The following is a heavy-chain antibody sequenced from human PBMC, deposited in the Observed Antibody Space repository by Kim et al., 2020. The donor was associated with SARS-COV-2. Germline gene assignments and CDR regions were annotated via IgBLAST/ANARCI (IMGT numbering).Heavy chain of an antibody. CDR2: ISYDGSNK. J-gene: IGHJ4*02. Sequence: GGSLRLSCAASGFTFSSYAMHWVRQAPGKGLEWVAVISYDGSNKYYADSVKGRFTISRDNSKNTLYLQMNSLRAEDTAVYYCAREFSSRSSSPGYWGQGTLVTVSS. CDR3: AREFSSRSSSPGY. CDR1: GFTFSSYA. V-gene: IGHV3-30*04. D-gene: IGHD6-13*01.